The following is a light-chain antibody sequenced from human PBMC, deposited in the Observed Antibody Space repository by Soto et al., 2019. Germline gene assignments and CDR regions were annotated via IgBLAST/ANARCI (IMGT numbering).Light chain of an antibody. CDR1: QSVSSY. Sequence: EIVMTQSPATLSVSPGERATLSCRASQSVSSYLAWYQQKPGQAPRLLIYDASNRATGIPARFSGSGSGTDFTLTISSLEPEDFAVYYCQQRSNWRGLTFGGGTKVDIK. J-gene: IGKJ4*01. CDR2: DAS. CDR3: QQRSNWRGLT. V-gene: IGKV3-11*01.